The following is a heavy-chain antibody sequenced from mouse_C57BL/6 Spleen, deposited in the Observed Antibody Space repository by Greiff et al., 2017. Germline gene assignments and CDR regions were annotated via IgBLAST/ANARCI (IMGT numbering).Heavy chain of an antibody. CDR2: IDPSDSET. D-gene: IGHD1-1*01. CDR3: ARGGFTTVVATDY. J-gene: IGHJ2*01. Sequence: QVQLQQPGAELVRPGSSVKLSCKASGYTFTSYWMHWVKQRPIQGLEWIGNIDPSDSETHYNQKFKDKATLTVDKSSSTAYMQLSSLTSEDSAVYNCARGGFTTVVATDYWGQGTTLTVSS. V-gene: IGHV1-52*01. CDR1: GYTFTSYW.